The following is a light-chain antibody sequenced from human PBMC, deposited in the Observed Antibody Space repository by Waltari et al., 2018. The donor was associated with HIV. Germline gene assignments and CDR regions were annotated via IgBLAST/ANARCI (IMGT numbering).Light chain of an antibody. CDR1: SSSIGSGY. CDR3: GAWNGSPSGPV. Sequence: QSVLTQPPSVSGPPGQRVTVSCSGSSSSIGSGYVCWYQQLPGAAPKLVIYRNDQRPSGVPDRFSGSKSGTSASLAISGLRSEDEAVYYCGAWNGSPSGPVFGGGTKLTVL. CDR2: RND. J-gene: IGLJ3*02. V-gene: IGLV1-47*01.